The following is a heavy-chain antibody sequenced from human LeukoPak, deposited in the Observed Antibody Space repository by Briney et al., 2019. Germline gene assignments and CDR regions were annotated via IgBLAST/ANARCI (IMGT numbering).Heavy chain of an antibody. D-gene: IGHD3-3*01. J-gene: IGHJ4*01. CDR3: AKDERPNGIWNFDY. CDR2: IYGAGGGP. Sequence: PGGSLRLSCAASGFTFSTYTMTWVRQAPGTGLEWVAGIYGAGGGPFYADSVKGRFTISRDNAKNTLYLEMNNLRAEDTAVYFCAKDERPNGIWNFDYR. CDR1: GFTFSTYT. V-gene: IGHV3-23*01.